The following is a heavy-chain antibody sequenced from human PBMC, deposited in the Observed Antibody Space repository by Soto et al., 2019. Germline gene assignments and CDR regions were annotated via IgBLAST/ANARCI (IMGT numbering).Heavy chain of an antibody. CDR1: GGSISSGDYY. CDR2: IYYSGST. J-gene: IGHJ4*02. CDR3: ASSTPPEYSWGRLDY. D-gene: IGHD6-6*01. Sequence: SETLSLTCTVSGGSISSGDYYWSWIRQPPGKGLEWIGYIYYSGSTYYNPSLKSRVTISVDTSKNQFSLKLSSVTAADTAVYYCASSTPPEYSWGRLDYWGQGTLVTVS. V-gene: IGHV4-30-4*01.